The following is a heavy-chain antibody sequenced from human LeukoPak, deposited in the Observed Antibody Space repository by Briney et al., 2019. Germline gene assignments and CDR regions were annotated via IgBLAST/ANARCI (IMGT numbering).Heavy chain of an antibody. V-gene: IGHV3-48*03. CDR1: GFTFSSYE. CDR3: ARGTKYGDAYGED. CDR2: ISSSGSTI. J-gene: IGHJ4*02. D-gene: IGHD4-17*01. Sequence: GSLRLSCAASGFTFSSYEMNWVRQAPGKGLEWVSYISSSGSTIYYADSVKGRFTISRDNAKNSLYLQMNSLRAEDTAVYYCARGTKYGDAYGEDWGQGTLVTVSS.